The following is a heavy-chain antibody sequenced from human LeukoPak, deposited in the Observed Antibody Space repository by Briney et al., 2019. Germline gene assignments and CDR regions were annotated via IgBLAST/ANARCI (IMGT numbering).Heavy chain of an antibody. J-gene: IGHJ4*02. Sequence: GESLKISFKGSGYSFTSYWIGWVRQMPGKGLEWMGIIYPGDSDTRYSPSFQGKVTISADKSISTAYLQWSSLKASDTAMYYCARQGTAMSYHVDYWGQGTLVTVSS. CDR2: IYPGDSDT. V-gene: IGHV5-51*01. CDR1: GYSFTSYW. CDR3: ARQGTAMSYHVDY. D-gene: IGHD5-18*01.